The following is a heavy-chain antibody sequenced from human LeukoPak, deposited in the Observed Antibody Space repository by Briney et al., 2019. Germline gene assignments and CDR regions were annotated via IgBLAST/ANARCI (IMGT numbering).Heavy chain of an antibody. V-gene: IGHV4-39*01. Sequence: GSLRLSCAASGFTFSSYAMSWVRLAPGKGLEWIGTVYYGRTTYYNPSLDGRVTISLDTSANHFSLQLNSVTAADTAVYYCVRHDGRGGATMGAFDSWGQGSLVTVSS. CDR3: VRHDGRGGATMGAFDS. CDR2: VYYGRTT. J-gene: IGHJ5*01. D-gene: IGHD5-12*01. CDR1: GFTFSSYA.